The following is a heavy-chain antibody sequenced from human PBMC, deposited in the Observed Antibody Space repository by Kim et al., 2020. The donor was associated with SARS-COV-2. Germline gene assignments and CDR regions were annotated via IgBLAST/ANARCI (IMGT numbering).Heavy chain of an antibody. V-gene: IGHV3-48*02. Sequence: GGSLRLSCAASGFTFSSYSMNWVRQAPGKGLEWVSYISISSSTIYYADSVKGRFTISRDNAKNSLYLQMNSLRDEDTAVYYCARDPLGGCGGDCYSDWFDPWGQGTLVTVSS. CDR2: ISISSSTI. CDR3: ARDPLGGCGGDCYSDWFDP. D-gene: IGHD2-21*02. CDR1: GFTFSSYS. J-gene: IGHJ5*02.